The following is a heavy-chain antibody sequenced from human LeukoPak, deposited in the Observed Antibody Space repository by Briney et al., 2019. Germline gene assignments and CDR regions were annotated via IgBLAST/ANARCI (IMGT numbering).Heavy chain of an antibody. CDR2: IYSSGST. CDR3: AREALGGGGY. J-gene: IGHJ4*02. V-gene: IGHV3-66*01. D-gene: IGHD3-10*01. CDR1: GFTVSSNY. Sequence: GGSLRLSCAASGFTVSSNYMSWVRQAPGEGLEWVSIIYSSGSTYYADSVKGRFTISRDNSKNTLYLQMNSLRAEDTAVYHCAREALGGGGYWGQGTLVTVSS.